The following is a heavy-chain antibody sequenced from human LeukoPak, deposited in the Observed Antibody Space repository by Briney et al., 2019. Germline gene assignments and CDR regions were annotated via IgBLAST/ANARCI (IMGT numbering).Heavy chain of an antibody. Sequence: SVKVSCKASGGTFSSYAISWVRQAPGQGLEWMGGIIPIFGTANYAQKFQGRVTITADESTSTAYMELSSLRSEDTAVYYCAAFERRYCSSTSCYVRCFQHWGQGTLVTVSS. CDR3: AAFERRYCSSTSCYVRCFQH. V-gene: IGHV1-69*13. D-gene: IGHD2-2*01. J-gene: IGHJ1*01. CDR1: GGTFSSYA. CDR2: IIPIFGTA.